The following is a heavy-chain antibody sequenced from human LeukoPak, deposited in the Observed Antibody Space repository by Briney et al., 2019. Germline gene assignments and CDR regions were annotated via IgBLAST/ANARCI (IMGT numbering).Heavy chain of an antibody. J-gene: IGHJ4*02. CDR3: ARPYYDFWSGYSPFDY. D-gene: IGHD3-3*01. CDR2: INPSGGST. Sequence: ASVKVSCKASGYTFTSYYMHWVRQAPGQGLEWMGIINPSGGSTSYTQKFQGRVTMTRDTSTSTVYMELSSLRSEGTAVYYCARPYYDFWSGYSPFDYWGQGTLVTASS. CDR1: GYTFTSYY. V-gene: IGHV1-46*01.